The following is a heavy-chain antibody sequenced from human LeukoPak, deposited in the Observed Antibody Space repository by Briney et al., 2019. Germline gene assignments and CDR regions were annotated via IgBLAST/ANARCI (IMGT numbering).Heavy chain of an antibody. J-gene: IGHJ6*02. CDR2: IIPIFGTA. CDR3: ARDDIVVVPAAIYDYYYYYGMDV. D-gene: IGHD2-2*01. Sequence: ASAKVSCKASGGTFSSYAISWVRQAPGQGLEWMGGIIPIFGTANYAQKFQGRVTITADESTSTAYMELSSLRSEDTAVYYCARDDIVVVPAAIYDYYYYYGMDVWGQGTTVTVSS. V-gene: IGHV1-69*13. CDR1: GGTFSSYA.